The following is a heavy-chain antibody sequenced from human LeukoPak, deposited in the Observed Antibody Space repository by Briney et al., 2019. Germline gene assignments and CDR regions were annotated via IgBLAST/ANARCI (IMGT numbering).Heavy chain of an antibody. V-gene: IGHV3-74*01. CDR1: GFTFSSYW. CDR2: VNTDGTTT. Sequence: PGGSLRLSCAASGFTFSSYWMHWVRQAPGKGLVWVSRVNTDGTTTSYADSVKGRFTISRDNAKNSLYLQMNSLRAEDMALYYCAKARGYSYGPFDYWGQGTLVTVSS. D-gene: IGHD5-18*01. CDR3: AKARGYSYGPFDY. J-gene: IGHJ4*02.